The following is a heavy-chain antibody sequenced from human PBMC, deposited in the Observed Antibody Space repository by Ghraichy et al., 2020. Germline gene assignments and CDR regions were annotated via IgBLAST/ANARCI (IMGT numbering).Heavy chain of an antibody. V-gene: IGHV3-21*01. CDR3: ARGLPKYDSTTYRGY. D-gene: IGHD2/OR15-2a*01. CDR1: GFTFSDYT. J-gene: IGHJ4*02. Sequence: GGSLRLSCAASGFTFSDYTMNWVRQAPGKGLEWVSSISSSTTYIFYADSVKGRFTISRDNAKNSLYLQMNSLRAEDTAVYYCARGLPKYDSTTYRGYWGQGTLVTVSS. CDR2: ISSSTTYI.